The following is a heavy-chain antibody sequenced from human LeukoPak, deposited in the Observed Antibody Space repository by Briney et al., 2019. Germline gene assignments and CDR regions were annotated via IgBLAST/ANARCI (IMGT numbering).Heavy chain of an antibody. V-gene: IGHV4-39*01. CDR1: GGSVSSTTYF. Sequence: PSETLSLTCTVSGGSVSSTTYFWSWIRQPPGKGLEWIASVNYSGSTYYNPSLRSRVTISVDTSENQFSLKLSSVTAADTAVYYCARYVVYGSGKYYFDYWGQGTLVTVSS. CDR2: VNYSGST. CDR3: ARYVVYGSGKYYFDY. D-gene: IGHD3-10*01. J-gene: IGHJ4*02.